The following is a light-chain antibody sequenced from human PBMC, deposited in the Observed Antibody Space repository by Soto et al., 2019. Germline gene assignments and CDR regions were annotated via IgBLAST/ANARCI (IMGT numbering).Light chain of an antibody. CDR1: QFVSSR. Sequence: VVTQSPATLSASPGERFTLSCRASQFVSSRLAWYQRRPGQVPRLLIYDTSTRAPGISARFSGSGSGTDFTLTISRLEPEDFAVYYCQQYGSSGTFGQGTKVDIK. CDR3: QQYGSSGT. V-gene: IGKV3-20*01. J-gene: IGKJ1*01. CDR2: DTS.